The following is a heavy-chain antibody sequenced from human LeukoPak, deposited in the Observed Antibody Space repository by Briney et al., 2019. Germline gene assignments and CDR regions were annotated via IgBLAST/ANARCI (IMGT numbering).Heavy chain of an antibody. CDR1: GYTFTSYA. D-gene: IGHD5/OR15-5a*01. J-gene: IGHJ4*02. CDR3: ARVDPASIYASFDY. Sequence: ASVKVSCKASGYTFTSYAIQWVRQAPGQRLEWMGWINAGNGDTKYSQRFQGRVTITRDTSASTAFMELRSLRSDDTAVYYCARVDPASIYASFDYWGQGTLVTVSS. V-gene: IGHV1-3*01. CDR2: INAGNGDT.